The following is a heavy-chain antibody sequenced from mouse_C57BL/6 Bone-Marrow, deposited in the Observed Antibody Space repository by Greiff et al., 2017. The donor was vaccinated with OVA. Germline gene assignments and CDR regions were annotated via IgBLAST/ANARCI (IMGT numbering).Heavy chain of an antibody. D-gene: IGHD1-1*01. Sequence: EVQLQQSGPELVKPGASVKISCKASGYTFTDYYMNWVKQSHGKSLEWIGDINPNNGGTSYNQKFKGKATLTVDKSSSTAYMELRSLTSEDSAVYYCARGPGGTRYWGQGTTLTVSS. CDR2: INPNNGGT. CDR1: GYTFTDYY. CDR3: ARGPGGTRY. V-gene: IGHV1-26*01. J-gene: IGHJ2*01.